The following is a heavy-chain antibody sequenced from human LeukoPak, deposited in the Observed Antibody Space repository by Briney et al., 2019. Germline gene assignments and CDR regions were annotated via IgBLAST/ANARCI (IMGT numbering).Heavy chain of an antibody. Sequence: GGSLRLSCAASGFTFSSYGMHWVRQAPGKGLEWVAFIRYDGSNKYYADSVKGRFTISRDNSKNTLYLQMNSPRAEDTAVYYCAKGWSHAFDIWGQGTMVTVSS. V-gene: IGHV3-30*02. J-gene: IGHJ3*02. CDR2: IRYDGSNK. CDR1: GFTFSSYG. CDR3: AKGWSHAFDI. D-gene: IGHD3-3*01.